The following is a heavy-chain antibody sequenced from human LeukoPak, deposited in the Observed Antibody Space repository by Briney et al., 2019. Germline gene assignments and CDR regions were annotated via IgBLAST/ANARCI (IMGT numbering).Heavy chain of an antibody. J-gene: IGHJ4*02. CDR3: ARDAYYDSSGYYY. CDR2: MWYDGSNK. Sequence: GGSLRLSCAASGFTFSSYGMHWVRQAPGKGLEWVAVMWYDGSNKYYADSVKGRFTISRDNSKNTLYLQMNSLRAEDTAVYYCARDAYYDSSGYYYWGQGTLVTVSS. V-gene: IGHV3-33*01. D-gene: IGHD3-22*01. CDR1: GFTFSSYG.